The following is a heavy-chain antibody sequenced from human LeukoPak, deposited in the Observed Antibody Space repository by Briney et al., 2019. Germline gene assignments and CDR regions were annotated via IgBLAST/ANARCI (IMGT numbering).Heavy chain of an antibody. J-gene: IGHJ4*02. CDR1: GGSISSYY. Sequence: SETLSLTCTVSGGSISSYYWSWIRQPPGKGLEWIGYIYYSGSTNYNPSLKSRVTISVDTSKNQFSLKLSSVTAADTAVHYCARGWELPANFDYWGQGTLVTVSS. CDR3: ARGWELPANFDY. V-gene: IGHV4-59*01. CDR2: IYYSGST. D-gene: IGHD1-26*01.